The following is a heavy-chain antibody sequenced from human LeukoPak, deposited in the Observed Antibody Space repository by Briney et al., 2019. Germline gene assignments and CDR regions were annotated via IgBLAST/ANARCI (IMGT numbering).Heavy chain of an antibody. CDR3: MRQNRAYFFGH. D-gene: IGHD3-3*01. CDR1: GFTFSSYW. Sequence: GGSLRLSCAASGFTFSSYWMTWGRQAPGKGLEWVVNIRQDGSEKNYVDSVKGRFTISRDNAKNSLYLQMNSLRVEDTAVYFCMRQNRAYFFGHWGQGTLVTVSS. V-gene: IGHV3-7*01. CDR2: IRQDGSEK. J-gene: IGHJ1*01.